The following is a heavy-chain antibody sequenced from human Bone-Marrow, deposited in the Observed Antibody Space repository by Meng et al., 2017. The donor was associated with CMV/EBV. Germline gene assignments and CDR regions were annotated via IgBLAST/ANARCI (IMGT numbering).Heavy chain of an antibody. CDR2: IRCDGSNK. Sequence: LSLTRAASGFTFSSYGMHWVRQAPGKGLEWVAFIRCDGSNKYYADSVKGRFTISRDNSKNTLYLQMNSLSAEDTAVYYCAKDSADGSSWSYYNKDYWGQGTLVTVSS. CDR1: GFTFSSYG. J-gene: IGHJ4*02. V-gene: IGHV3-30*02. D-gene: IGHD6-13*01. CDR3: AKDSADGSSWSYYNKDY.